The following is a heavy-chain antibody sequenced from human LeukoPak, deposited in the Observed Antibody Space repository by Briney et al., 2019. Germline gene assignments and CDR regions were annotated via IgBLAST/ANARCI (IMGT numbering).Heavy chain of an antibody. CDR1: GGSISSYY. Sequence: PSETLSLTCTVSGGSISSYYWSWIRQPPGKGLEWVSAISGSGGSTYYADSVKGRFTISRDNAKNSLYLQMNSLRAEDTAVYYCARERVTIAFDIWGQGTMVTVSS. J-gene: IGHJ3*02. CDR2: ISGSGGST. CDR3: ARERVTIAFDI. V-gene: IGHV3-11*04. D-gene: IGHD3-10*01.